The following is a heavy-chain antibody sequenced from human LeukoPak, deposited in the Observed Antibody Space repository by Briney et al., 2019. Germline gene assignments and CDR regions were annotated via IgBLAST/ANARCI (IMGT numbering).Heavy chain of an antibody. J-gene: IGHJ4*02. D-gene: IGHD3-16*01. CDR3: GRDRITEEGGHFDY. Sequence: VSVKVSCKASGYTFTGYYMHWVRQAPGQGLEWMGWINPKSGGTNYAQKFQGRVTMTRDTSINSVSMELSRLRSDDTAVYYCGRDRITEEGGHFDYWGQGTLVTVSS. CDR2: INPKSGGT. CDR1: GYTFTGYY. V-gene: IGHV1-2*02.